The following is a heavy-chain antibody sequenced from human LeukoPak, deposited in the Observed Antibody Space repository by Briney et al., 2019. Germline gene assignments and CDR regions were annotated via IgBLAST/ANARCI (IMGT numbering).Heavy chain of an antibody. Sequence: SETLSFTCTVPGGSISSYYWSWIRQPAGKGLEWIGRIYTSGSTNYNPSLKSRVTMSVDTSKNQFSLKLSSVTAADTAVYYCARHLAPTTVSVGWFDPWGQGTLVTVSS. CDR2: IYTSGST. CDR3: ARHLAPTTVSVGWFDP. J-gene: IGHJ5*02. CDR1: GGSISSYY. D-gene: IGHD4-11*01. V-gene: IGHV4-4*07.